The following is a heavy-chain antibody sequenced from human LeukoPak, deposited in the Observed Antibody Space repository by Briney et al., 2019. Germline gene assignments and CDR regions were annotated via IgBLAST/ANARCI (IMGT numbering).Heavy chain of an antibody. V-gene: IGHV1-69*13. D-gene: IGHD3-22*01. J-gene: IGHJ4*02. CDR2: IIPIFGTA. CDR1: GGTFRNYA. Sequence: ASVKVSCKASGGTFRNYAISWVRQAPGQGLEWMGGIIPIFGTANYAQKFQGRVTITADEFTSTAYMELSRLRSEDTAVYYCARGWDSSGQIPFFYWGQGTLVTVSS. CDR3: ARGWDSSGQIPFFY.